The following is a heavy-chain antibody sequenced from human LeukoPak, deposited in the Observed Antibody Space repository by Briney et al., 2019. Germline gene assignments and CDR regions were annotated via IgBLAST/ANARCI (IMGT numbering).Heavy chain of an antibody. D-gene: IGHD2-21*01. V-gene: IGHV3-23*01. CDR3: AVLWLFIIDGCVDI. CDR1: GLKLSSYA. J-gene: IGHJ3*02. CDR2: ISSSSGSST. Sequence: PGGSLRLSCAGSGLKLSSYAMRWVRQAPGKGLEWVSAISSSSGSSTYYADSVKGRFTISRDNSKNTLNLQMNSLKVEDTAVYYCAVLWLFIIDGCVDIWGRGTMVTVSS.